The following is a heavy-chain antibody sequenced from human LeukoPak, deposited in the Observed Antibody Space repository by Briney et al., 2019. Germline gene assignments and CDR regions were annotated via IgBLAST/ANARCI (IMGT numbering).Heavy chain of an antibody. Sequence: SETLSLTCTVSGGSISSYYWSWIRQPPGKGLEWIGYIYYSGSTNYNPSLKSRVTISVDTSKNQFSLKLSSVTAADTAVYYCARRGYDSSGYHPGFDYWGQGTLVTVSS. CDR3: ARRGYDSSGYHPGFDY. D-gene: IGHD3-22*01. CDR2: IYYSGST. J-gene: IGHJ4*02. CDR1: GGSISSYY. V-gene: IGHV4-59*08.